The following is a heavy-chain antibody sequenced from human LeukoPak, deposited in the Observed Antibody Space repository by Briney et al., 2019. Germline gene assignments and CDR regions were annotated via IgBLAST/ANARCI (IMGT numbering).Heavy chain of an antibody. J-gene: IGHJ4*02. D-gene: IGHD1-7*01. V-gene: IGHV3-23*01. CDR1: GFTFRNYA. CDR3: AKDRGNYEYSFDY. Sequence: GGSLRLSCAASGFTFRNYAMYWVRQAPGQGLEWVSVISGSGGSTYYADSVEGRFTISRDNSKNTLYLQMNSLRAEDTAVYYRAKDRGNYEYSFDYWGQGTLATVSS. CDR2: ISGSGGST.